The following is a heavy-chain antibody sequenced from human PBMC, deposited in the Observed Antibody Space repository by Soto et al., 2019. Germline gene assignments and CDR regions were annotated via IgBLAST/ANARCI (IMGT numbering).Heavy chain of an antibody. D-gene: IGHD1-26*01. CDR2: INWNGANT. CDR3: ARDFEVGTYDH. CDR1: GFTFDEYD. J-gene: IGHJ4*02. V-gene: IGHV3-20*04. Sequence: EVQLVESGGTVVRPGGSLRLSCAASGFTFDEYDMTWVRQAPGKGLEWVSGINWNGANTQYADSVRGRFTISRDNAKNSLYLQMNGLRAEDTAFYYCARDFEVGTYDHWGQGTLVTVSS.